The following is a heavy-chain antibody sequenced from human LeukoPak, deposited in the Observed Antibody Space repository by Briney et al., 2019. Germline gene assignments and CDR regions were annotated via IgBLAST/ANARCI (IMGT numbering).Heavy chain of an antibody. D-gene: IGHD3-10*01. J-gene: IGHJ1*01. CDR3: VRNVTRGGY. V-gene: IGHV1-2*02. CDR2: INPKGGDT. CDR1: GYTFTSYY. Sequence: GGSVKVSCKASGYTFTSYYMHWVRQAPGQGPEWMGWINPKGGDTNYAQKFRGRVTLTRDTSISTAYMEMSGLTSDDTAVYYCVRNVTRGGYWGQGSLVTVSS.